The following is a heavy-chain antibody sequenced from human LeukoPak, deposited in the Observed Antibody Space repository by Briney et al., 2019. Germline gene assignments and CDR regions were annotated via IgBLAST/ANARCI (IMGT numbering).Heavy chain of an antibody. CDR3: AKDRTYSAYAALDY. D-gene: IGHD5-12*01. J-gene: IGHJ4*02. CDR1: GFTFDDYS. V-gene: IGHV3-9*01. CDR2: ISWNSGSA. Sequence: GGYLRLSCAASGFTFDDYSMHWVRQAPGKGLEWVSGISWNSGSAGYADSVKGRFTISRDSAKNSLYLQMNSLRTEDTALYYCAKDRTYSAYAALDYWGQGTLVTVPS.